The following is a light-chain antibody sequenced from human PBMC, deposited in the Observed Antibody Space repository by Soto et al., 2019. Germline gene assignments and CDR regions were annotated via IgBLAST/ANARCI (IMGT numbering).Light chain of an antibody. J-gene: IGKJ1*01. CDR3: HQTYSTPQT. V-gene: IGKV1-39*01. CDR1: QTVTDY. CDR2: SAS. Sequence: DIQMTQSPSSVSASVGDRVTITCRAGQTVTDYLNWYQHKPGKAPKLLIYSASTLQTGVPSRFSGSGSGTDFTLTITSLQPEDFGTYYCHQTYSTPQTFGQGTKVDI.